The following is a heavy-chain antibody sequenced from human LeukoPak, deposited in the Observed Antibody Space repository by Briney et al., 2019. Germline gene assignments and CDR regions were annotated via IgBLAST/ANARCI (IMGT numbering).Heavy chain of an antibody. D-gene: IGHD3-22*01. Sequence: GESLKISCKGSGYSFTSYWIGWVRQIPGKGLEWMGIIYPGDSDTRYSPSFQGQVTISADKSISTAYLQWSSLKASDTAMYYCGRLLYDSTGYYYYFDYWGQGTLVTVSS. CDR2: IYPGDSDT. J-gene: IGHJ4*02. V-gene: IGHV5-51*01. CDR3: GRLLYDSTGYYYYFDY. CDR1: GYSFTSYW.